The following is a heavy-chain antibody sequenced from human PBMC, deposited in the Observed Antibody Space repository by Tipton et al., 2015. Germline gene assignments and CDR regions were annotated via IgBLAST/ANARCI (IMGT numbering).Heavy chain of an antibody. CDR3: ARRSSSFFDF. J-gene: IGHJ4*02. CDR2: VYYSGNA. CDR1: GASISSSSAYY. Sequence: TLSLTCAVSGASISSSSAYYWGWIRQPPGKGLELIGTVYYSGNAYYNPSLKSRVTISVDTSENKFSLKMTPMSAADMAMYYCARRSSSFFDFWGQGALVTVSS. D-gene: IGHD6-19*01. V-gene: IGHV4-39*01.